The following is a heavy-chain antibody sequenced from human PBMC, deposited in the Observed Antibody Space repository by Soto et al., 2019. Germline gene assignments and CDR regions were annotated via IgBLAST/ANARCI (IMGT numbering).Heavy chain of an antibody. CDR1: GGSISSGGYY. CDR2: IYYSGST. V-gene: IGHV4-31*03. Sequence: QVQLQESGPGLVKPSQTLSPTCTVSGGSISSGGYYWSWIRQHPGKGLEWIGYIYYSGSTYYNPSLKSRVTMSVDTSENQFSLRLSSVTAADTAVYYCARKDSGYGDYMDVWGKGTTVTVSS. J-gene: IGHJ6*03. CDR3: ARKDSGYGDYMDV. D-gene: IGHD5-12*01.